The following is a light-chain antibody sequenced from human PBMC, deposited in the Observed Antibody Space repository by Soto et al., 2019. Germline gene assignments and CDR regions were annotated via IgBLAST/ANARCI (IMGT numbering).Light chain of an antibody. CDR3: QQYGRSPLT. J-gene: IGKJ4*01. CDR1: QSVSSGY. V-gene: IGKV3-20*01. Sequence: DIVLTQSPGTLSLSPGERATLSCRASQSVSSGYLAWYQQKPGQAPRLLIFHASSRATGIPDRFAGSGSETDFTLTINRLEPEDFAVYYCQQYGRSPLTFGGGTKVEIK. CDR2: HAS.